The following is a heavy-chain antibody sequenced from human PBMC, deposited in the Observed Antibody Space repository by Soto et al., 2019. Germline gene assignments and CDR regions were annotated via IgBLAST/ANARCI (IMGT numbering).Heavy chain of an antibody. Sequence: SETMSLTCSVSVYSIRTSDDNWSWIRQPPGKGLEWIGYIHYTGSTYHNPSLKSRVTMSIDRSKNQFSLRLKSVAATDTAVYFCDRASEDSWSGYRLWDFWGQRTLVPGSS. J-gene: IGHJ4*02. D-gene: IGHD3-3*01. V-gene: IGHV4-30-4*01. CDR3: DRASEDSWSGYRLWDF. CDR2: IHYTGST. CDR1: VYSIRTSDDN.